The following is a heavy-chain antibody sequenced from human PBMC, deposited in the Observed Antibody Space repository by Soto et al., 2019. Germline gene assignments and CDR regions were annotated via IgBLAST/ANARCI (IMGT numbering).Heavy chain of an antibody. J-gene: IGHJ6*03. V-gene: IGHV1-8*01. Sequence: GASVKVSCKPSGYTFTSYDINWVRQATGKGLEWMGWMNPNSGNTGYAQKFQGRVTMTRNTSISTAYMELSSLRSEDTAVYYCARLVGKTGSKKDNYYMDVWGKGTTVTVSS. CDR3: ARLVGKTGSKKDNYYMDV. D-gene: IGHD3-9*01. CDR1: GYTFTSYD. CDR2: MNPNSGNT.